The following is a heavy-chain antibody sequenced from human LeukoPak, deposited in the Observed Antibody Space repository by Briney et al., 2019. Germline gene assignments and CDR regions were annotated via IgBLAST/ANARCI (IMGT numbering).Heavy chain of an antibody. V-gene: IGHV4-4*07. D-gene: IGHD2-15*01. CDR1: GGXISSYY. CDR3: ARGSCSGGSCHSGDY. J-gene: IGHJ4*02. Sequence: SETLSLTCSVSGGXISSYYCSWIRQPAGKGLEWIGRIYTSGSTNYNPSLKSRVTMSVDTSKNQLSLKLTSVTAADTAVYYCARGSCSGGSCHSGDYWGQGTLVTVSS. CDR2: IYTSGST.